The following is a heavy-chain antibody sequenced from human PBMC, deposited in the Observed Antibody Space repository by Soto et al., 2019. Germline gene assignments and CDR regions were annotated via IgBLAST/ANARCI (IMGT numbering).Heavy chain of an antibody. CDR3: ARDTRDYDFWSGYYTGRDYGMDV. CDR1: GGSIGSSDG. CDR2: IYHSGST. D-gene: IGHD3-3*01. Sequence: LETLCLSWAVSGGSIGSSDGWSWVRQPPGKGLEWIGEIYHSGSTNYNPSLKSRVTISVDKSKNQFSLKLSSVTAADTAVYYCARDTRDYDFWSGYYTGRDYGMDVWGQGTTVTVSS. J-gene: IGHJ6*02. V-gene: IGHV4-4*02.